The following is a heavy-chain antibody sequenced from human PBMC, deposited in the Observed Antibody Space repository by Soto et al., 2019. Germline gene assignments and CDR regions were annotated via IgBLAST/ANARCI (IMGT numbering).Heavy chain of an antibody. J-gene: IGHJ4*02. CDR2: ISSSGSTI. D-gene: IGHD3-3*01. CDR3: ARSFPTYDFWSGYYAL. Sequence: GKGLEWVSYISSSGSTIYYADSVKGRFTISRDNAKNSLYLQMNSLRAEDTAVYYCARSFPTYDFWSGYYALWGQGTLVTVSS. V-gene: IGHV3-11*01.